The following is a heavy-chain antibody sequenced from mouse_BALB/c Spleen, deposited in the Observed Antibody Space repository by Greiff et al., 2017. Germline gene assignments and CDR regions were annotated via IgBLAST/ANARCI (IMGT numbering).Heavy chain of an antibody. CDR2: IWSGGST. CDR1: GFSLTSYG. V-gene: IGHV2-4-1*01. J-gene: IGHJ4*01. CDR3: AGGAQLGYYAMDY. Sequence: VQGVESGPGLVQPSQSLSITCTVSGFSLTSYGVHWVRQSPGKGLEWLGVIWSGGSTDYNAAFISRLSISKDNSKSQVFFKMNSLQADDTAIYYCAGGAQLGYYAMDYWGQGTSVTVSS. D-gene: IGHD3-1*01.